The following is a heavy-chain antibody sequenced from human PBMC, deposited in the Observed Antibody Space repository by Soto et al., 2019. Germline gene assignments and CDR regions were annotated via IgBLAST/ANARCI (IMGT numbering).Heavy chain of an antibody. J-gene: IGHJ4*02. Sequence: EVQLVESGGGLVQSGGSLRLSCAASGFAVSSNYLSWVRQAPGKGLEWVSVIYSGGSTYYADSVKGRFTISRDNSKNTLYLKMKSLRVEDTGVYYCARDYWGGGGYWGQGTLVTVSS. CDR1: GFAVSSNY. CDR3: ARDYWGGGGY. D-gene: IGHD3-10*01. CDR2: IYSGGST. V-gene: IGHV3-66*01.